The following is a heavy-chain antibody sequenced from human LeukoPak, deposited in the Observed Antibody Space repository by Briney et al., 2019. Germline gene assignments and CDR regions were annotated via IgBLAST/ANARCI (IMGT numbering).Heavy chain of an antibody. CDR2: INHSGST. CDR1: GGSFSGYY. Sequence: SETLSLTCAVYGGSFSGYYWSWIRQPPGKGLEWIGEINHSGSTNYNPSLKSRVTISVDTSKNQFSLKLSSVTAADTAVYYCARQLVPAALPFDYWGQGTLVTVSS. CDR3: ARQLVPAALPFDY. J-gene: IGHJ4*02. D-gene: IGHD2-2*01. V-gene: IGHV4-34*01.